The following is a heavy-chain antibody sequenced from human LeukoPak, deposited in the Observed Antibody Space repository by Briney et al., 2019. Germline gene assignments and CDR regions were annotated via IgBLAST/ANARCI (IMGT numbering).Heavy chain of an antibody. V-gene: IGHV4-4*07. D-gene: IGHD2-15*01. CDR1: GDSLTNDY. Sequence: SGTLSLTCAVSGDSLTNDYWTWIRQPAGKGLEWIGRIYTSGSTNYNPSLNSRVTISVDKSKNHFSLKLTSVTAADTAVYYCARDWRYCSGGSCSYYFDYWGQGALVTVSS. J-gene: IGHJ4*02. CDR3: ARDWRYCSGGSCSYYFDY. CDR2: IYTSGST.